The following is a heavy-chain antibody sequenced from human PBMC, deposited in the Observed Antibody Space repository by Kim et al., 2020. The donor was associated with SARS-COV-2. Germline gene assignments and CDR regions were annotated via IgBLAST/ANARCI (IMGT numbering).Heavy chain of an antibody. CDR3: ARTKGGYGWAGVFDY. D-gene: IGHD5-12*01. Sequence: GGSLRLSCAASGFIFSSYKMNWVRQAPGKGLEWVSYISGSGSTISYADSVKGRFTISRDNAKKSLYLQMYSLRAEDTAVYYCARTKGGYGWAGVFDYWGHASLVTVSS. CDR1: GFIFSSYK. CDR2: ISGSGSTI. J-gene: IGHJ4*01. V-gene: IGHV3-48*03.